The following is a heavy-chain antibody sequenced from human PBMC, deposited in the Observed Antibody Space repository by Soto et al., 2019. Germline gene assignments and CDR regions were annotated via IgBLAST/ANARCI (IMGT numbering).Heavy chain of an antibody. J-gene: IGHJ3*02. D-gene: IGHD3-22*01. CDR2: IIPIFGTA. V-gene: IGHV1-69*12. CDR3: ARDPYYYDSSKGAFDI. Sequence: QVQLVQSGAEVKKPGSSVKVSCKASGGTFSSYAISWVRQAPGQGLEWMGGIIPIFGTANYAQKFQGRVTITADESTSTAYMELSRLRSEDTAVYYCARDPYYYDSSKGAFDIWGQGTMVTVSS. CDR1: GGTFSSYA.